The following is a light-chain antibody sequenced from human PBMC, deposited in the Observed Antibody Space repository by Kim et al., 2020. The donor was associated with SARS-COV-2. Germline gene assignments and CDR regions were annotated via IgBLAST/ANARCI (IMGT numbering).Light chain of an antibody. V-gene: IGKV3-15*01. CDR1: QSVSSN. CDR2: GAS. J-gene: IGKJ1*01. Sequence: EIVMTQSPATLSVSPGERATLSCRASQSVSSNLAWYQQKPGQAPRFLIYGASTRATGIPAGFSGSGSETEFTLTINNLQSEDFAVYYCQQYNNWPQTFGQGTKVDIK. CDR3: QQYNNWPQT.